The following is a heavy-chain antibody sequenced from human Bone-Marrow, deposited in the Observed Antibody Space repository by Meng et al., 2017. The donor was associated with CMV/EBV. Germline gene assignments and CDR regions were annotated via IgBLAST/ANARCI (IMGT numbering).Heavy chain of an antibody. J-gene: IGHJ6*02. V-gene: IGHV3-7*01. CDR3: ARSYGLDV. Sequence: GESLKISCTASGFTLGDYGMSWVRQAPEKGLEWVANITYDGSEKSYAESLKGRFTISRDNAKNSLYLQVSSLRVEDTAVYYCARSYGLDVWGQGTTVTVSS. CDR1: GFTLGDYG. D-gene: IGHD3-10*01. CDR2: ITYDGSEK.